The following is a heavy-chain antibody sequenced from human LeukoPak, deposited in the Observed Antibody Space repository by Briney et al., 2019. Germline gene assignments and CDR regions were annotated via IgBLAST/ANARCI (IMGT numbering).Heavy chain of an antibody. V-gene: IGHV3-43*02. D-gene: IGHD2/OR15-2a*01. Sequence: GGSLRLSCAASGFTIGPYAMYWVRQGPGRGLEWVSVIKADGSGTFYADSVRGRFTASRDNSKNSLYLQMNSLTSEDTALYYCATWAFYHNLDVWGQGTTVIVSS. J-gene: IGHJ6*02. CDR3: ATWAFYHNLDV. CDR2: IKADGSGT. CDR1: GFTIGPYA.